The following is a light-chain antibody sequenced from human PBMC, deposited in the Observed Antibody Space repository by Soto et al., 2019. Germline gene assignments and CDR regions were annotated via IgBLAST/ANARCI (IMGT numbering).Light chain of an antibody. V-gene: IGKV1-9*01. J-gene: IGKJ3*01. CDR3: QHLNSSPFT. CDR2: RTS. CDR1: QDVSRF. Sequence: IQLTQSPSSLSASVGDRVTITCRASQDVSRFLAWYQQREGESPKLLIYRTSTLQSGVPSRFSGIGSGTEFTLTISSLQTEDFATYYCQHLNSSPFTFGPGIKVDI.